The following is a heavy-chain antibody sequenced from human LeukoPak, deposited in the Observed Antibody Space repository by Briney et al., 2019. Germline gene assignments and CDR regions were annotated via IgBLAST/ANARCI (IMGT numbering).Heavy chain of an antibody. Sequence: PGGSLRLSCAASGFTFSSYAMSWVRQAPGKGLEWVSAISGSGGSTYYADSVKGRFTISRDNSKNTLHLQMNSLRAEDTAVYYCATGRCSSTSCTLDYWGQGTLVTVSS. V-gene: IGHV3-23*01. CDR3: ATGRCSSTSCTLDY. CDR1: GFTFSSYA. CDR2: ISGSGGST. J-gene: IGHJ4*02. D-gene: IGHD2-2*01.